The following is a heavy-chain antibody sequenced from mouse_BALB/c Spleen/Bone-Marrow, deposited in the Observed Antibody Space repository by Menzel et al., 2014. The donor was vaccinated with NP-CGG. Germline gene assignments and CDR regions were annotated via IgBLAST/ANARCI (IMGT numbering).Heavy chain of an antibody. D-gene: IGHD2-14*01. CDR1: GYTFTDYN. CDR2: IYPYNGGT. CDR3: ARLVRDH. V-gene: IGHV1S29*02. Sequence: EVQLVESGPELVKPGASVKISCKASGYTFTDYNMHWVKQSHGKSLEWIGYIYPYNGGTGYNQKFKSKATLTVDNSSSTAYMELRSLTSEDSAVYYCARLVRDHWGQATTLPVSS. J-gene: IGHJ2*01.